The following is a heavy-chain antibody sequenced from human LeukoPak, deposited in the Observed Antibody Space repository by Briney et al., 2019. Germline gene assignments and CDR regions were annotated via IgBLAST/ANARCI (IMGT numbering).Heavy chain of an antibody. CDR2: ISGSGGST. J-gene: IGHJ4*02. CDR1: GFTFSSYA. CDR3: AKVRPYSSGRYGLMWFDY. Sequence: PGGSLRLSCAASGFTFSSYAMSWVRQAPGKGLEWVSAISGSGGSTYYADSVKGRFTISRDNSKNTLYLQMNSLRAEDTAVYYCAKVRPYSSGRYGLMWFDYWGQGTLVTVSS. D-gene: IGHD6-19*01. V-gene: IGHV3-23*01.